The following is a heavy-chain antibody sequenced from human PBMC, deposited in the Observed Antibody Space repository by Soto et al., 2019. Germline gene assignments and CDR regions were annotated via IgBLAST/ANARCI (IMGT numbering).Heavy chain of an antibody. D-gene: IGHD6-25*01. CDR2: ISISGTDT. J-gene: IGHJ4*02. CDR1: GFTFTDYY. V-gene: IGHV3-11*05. CDR3: AFPSRLPNY. Sequence: QVQLVESGGALVKPGGSLRLSCVASGFTFTDYYMNWIRQTPGKGPEWLSYISISGTDTNYADSVKGRFTISRDNAKNSIYLQMNSLRVDDTAVYYCAFPSRLPNYWGQGTLVTVSS.